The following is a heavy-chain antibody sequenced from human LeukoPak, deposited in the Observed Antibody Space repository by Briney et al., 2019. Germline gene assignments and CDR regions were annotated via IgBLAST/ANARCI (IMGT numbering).Heavy chain of an antibody. V-gene: IGHV3-53*01. CDR2: LYTDGTT. Sequence: GGSLRLSCVASGFTVSSNYMSWVRQAPGRGLEWVSALYTDGTTFYADSVKGRFTISRDNSKNTLYLQMNGLRPEDTAVYYCSFNGGWTGFFKHWGQGTLVTVCS. CDR1: GFTVSSNY. CDR3: SFNGGWTGFFKH. J-gene: IGHJ1*01. D-gene: IGHD6-19*01.